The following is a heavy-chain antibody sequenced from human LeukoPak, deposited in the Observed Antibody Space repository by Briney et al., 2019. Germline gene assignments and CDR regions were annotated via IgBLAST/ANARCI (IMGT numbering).Heavy chain of an antibody. J-gene: IGHJ4*02. CDR1: GYTFTSFG. V-gene: IGHV1-18*01. D-gene: IGHD3/OR15-3a*01. CDR2: ISAYNGDT. Sequence: ASVKVSCKASGYTFTSFGISWVRQAPGQGLEWMGWISAYNGDTNYAQKLQGRVTMTTDTSTSTAYMELGSLRSDDTAVYYCARFERWTGTVYLDYWGQGTLVTVSS. CDR3: ARFERWTGTVYLDY.